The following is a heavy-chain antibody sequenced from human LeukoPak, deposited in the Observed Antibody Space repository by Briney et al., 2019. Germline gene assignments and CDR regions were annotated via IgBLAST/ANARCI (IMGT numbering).Heavy chain of an antibody. V-gene: IGHV1-8*01. CDR3: ARVRVLRYFDWLLRPQYDAFDI. J-gene: IGHJ3*02. D-gene: IGHD3-9*01. CDR1: GYTFTSYD. CDR2: MNPSSGNT. Sequence: GASVKVSCKASGYTFTSYDINWVRQATGQGLEWMGWMNPSSGNTGYAQKFQGRVTMTRNTSISTAYMELSSLRSEDTAVYYCARVRVLRYFDWLLRPQYDAFDIWGQGTMVTVSS.